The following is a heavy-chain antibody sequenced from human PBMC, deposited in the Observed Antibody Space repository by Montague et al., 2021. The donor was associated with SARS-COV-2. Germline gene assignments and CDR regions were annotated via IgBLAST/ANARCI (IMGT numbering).Heavy chain of an antibody. V-gene: IGHV4-39*01. CDR1: GGSISSSSYY. CDR2: IYYSGST. Sequence: SDTLSLTSTVSGGSISSSSYYWGWIRQPPGKGLEWIGSIYYSGSTYYNPSLKSRVTISVDTSKNQFSLKLSSMTAADTAVYYCARRVGQWLPRYQYYFDYWGQGTLVTVSS. D-gene: IGHD6-19*01. CDR3: ARRVGQWLPRYQYYFDY. J-gene: IGHJ4*02.